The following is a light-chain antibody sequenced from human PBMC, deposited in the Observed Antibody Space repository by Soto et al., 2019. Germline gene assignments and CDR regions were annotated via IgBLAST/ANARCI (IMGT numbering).Light chain of an antibody. CDR2: EVS. V-gene: IGLV2-8*01. CDR1: SSDVGGYNY. CDR3: SSYAGSNNVV. Sequence: QSALSQPPSASVSPGQSVTISCTGTSSDVGGYNYVSCYQQRPGKSPKLMIYEVSKWPSGVRDRFSGSKSGHTASLTGSGLQAEDHSDYYCSSYAGSNNVVFGGGTQLTVL. J-gene: IGLJ2*01.